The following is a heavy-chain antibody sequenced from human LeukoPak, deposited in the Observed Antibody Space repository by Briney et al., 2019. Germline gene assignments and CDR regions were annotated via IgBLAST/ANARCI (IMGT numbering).Heavy chain of an antibody. Sequence: PGGSLRLSCAASGFKFNDYAMHWVRQVPGKGLEWICGISWNSYSIAYADSVKGRFTISRDNAKNSLYLQMSRLTAEDTAFYYCAKDIEVGLLGENYFDYWGQGTLVTVSS. CDR3: AKDIEVGLLGENYFDY. CDR1: GFKFNDYA. V-gene: IGHV3-9*01. J-gene: IGHJ4*02. CDR2: ISWNSYSI. D-gene: IGHD2-8*02.